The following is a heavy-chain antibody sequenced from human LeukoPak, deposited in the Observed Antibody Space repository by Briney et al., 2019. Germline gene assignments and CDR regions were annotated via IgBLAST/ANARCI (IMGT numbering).Heavy chain of an antibody. CDR3: AKGSLGYCSGGSCYGWASTDY. J-gene: IGHJ4*02. Sequence: PGRSLRLSCAASGFTFDDYAMHWVRQAPGKGLEWVSAISWSSANIGYADSVKGRFTISRDSAKNSLYLQMNSLRPEDTALYYCAKGSLGYCSGGSCYGWASTDYWGQGTLVTVSS. CDR1: GFTFDDYA. V-gene: IGHV3-9*01. CDR2: ISWSSANI. D-gene: IGHD2-15*01.